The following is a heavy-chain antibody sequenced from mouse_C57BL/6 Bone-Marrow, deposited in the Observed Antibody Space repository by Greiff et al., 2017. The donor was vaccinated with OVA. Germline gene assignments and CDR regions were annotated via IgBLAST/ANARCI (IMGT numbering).Heavy chain of an antibody. D-gene: IGHD2-3*01. CDR3: ARRGGYWYAMDY. V-gene: IGHV1-81*01. Sequence: VKLQQSGVELARPGASVKLSCKASGYTFTSYGISWVKQRTGQGLEWIGEIYPRSGNTYYNEKFKGKATLTADKSSSTAYMELRSLTSEDSAVYFCARRGGYWYAMDYWGQGTSVTVSS. J-gene: IGHJ4*01. CDR1: GYTFTSYG. CDR2: IYPRSGNT.